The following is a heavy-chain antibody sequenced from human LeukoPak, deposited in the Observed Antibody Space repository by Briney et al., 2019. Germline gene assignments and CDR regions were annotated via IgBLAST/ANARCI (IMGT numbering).Heavy chain of an antibody. J-gene: IGHJ2*01. D-gene: IGHD6-13*01. V-gene: IGHV3-30*18. CDR2: ISYDGTNK. CDR1: GFTFSSYG. Sequence: GGSLRLSCAASGFTFSSYGMHWVRQAPGKGLEWVAAISYDGTNKNDADSVKGRFSISRDNSKNTLYLQMNSLRAEDTAVYFCAKGGRAAADRNFDLWGRGTLVTVSS. CDR3: AKGGRAAADRNFDL.